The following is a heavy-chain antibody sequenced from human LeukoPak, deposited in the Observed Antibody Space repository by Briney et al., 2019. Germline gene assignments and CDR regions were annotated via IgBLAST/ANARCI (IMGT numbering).Heavy chain of an antibody. CDR2: IYSGGST. CDR3: ARAGDGYKPYYYYYGMDV. J-gene: IGHJ6*02. D-gene: IGHD5-24*01. V-gene: IGHV3-53*01. CDR1: GFTVSTNY. Sequence: GGSLRLSCAAPGFTVSTNYMSWVRQAPGKGLKWVSFIYSGGSTYYADSVKGRFTISRDNSKNTLYLQMNSLRAEDTAVYYCARAGDGYKPYYYYYGMDVWGQGTTVTVSS.